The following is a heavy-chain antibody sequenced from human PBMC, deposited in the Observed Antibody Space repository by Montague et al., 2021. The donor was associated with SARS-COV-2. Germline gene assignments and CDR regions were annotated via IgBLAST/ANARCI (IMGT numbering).Heavy chain of an antibody. Sequence: SETLSLTCTVSGGSISSFYWSWFRQPPGKGLEWIWYISDSGSTNYNPSLTIRVTMSVYTSNNKFSLKVNSVTAADTAVYYCARHYSATLPAVYWGQGTLVTVSS. J-gene: IGHJ4*02. CDR1: GGSISSFY. CDR3: ARHYSATLPAVY. CDR2: ISDSGST. D-gene: IGHD2-15*01. V-gene: IGHV4-59*08.